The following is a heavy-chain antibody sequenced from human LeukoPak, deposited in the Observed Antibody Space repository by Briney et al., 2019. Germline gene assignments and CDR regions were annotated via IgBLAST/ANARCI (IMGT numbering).Heavy chain of an antibody. CDR3: ARYYGDYGSSFDI. CDR1: GFTFSSYA. Sequence: QPGGSLRLSCAASGFTFSSYAMSWVRQAPGKGLEWVSAISGSGGSTYYADSVKGRFTISRDNSKNTLYLQMNSLRAEDTAVYYCARYYGDYGSSFDIWGQGTMVTVSS. CDR2: ISGSGGST. D-gene: IGHD4-17*01. J-gene: IGHJ3*02. V-gene: IGHV3-23*01.